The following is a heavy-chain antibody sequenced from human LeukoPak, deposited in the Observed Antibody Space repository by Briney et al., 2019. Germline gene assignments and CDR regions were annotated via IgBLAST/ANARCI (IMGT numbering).Heavy chain of an antibody. Sequence: SETLSLTCTVSGGSISSYYWSWIRQPPGKGLEWIGYIYYSGSTNYNPSLKSRVTISVDTYKNQFSLKLSSVTAADTAVYYCARAPHDWSFDYWGQGTLVTVSS. V-gene: IGHV4-59*01. CDR2: IYYSGST. J-gene: IGHJ4*02. CDR1: GGSISSYY. CDR3: ARAPHDWSFDY. D-gene: IGHD3-9*01.